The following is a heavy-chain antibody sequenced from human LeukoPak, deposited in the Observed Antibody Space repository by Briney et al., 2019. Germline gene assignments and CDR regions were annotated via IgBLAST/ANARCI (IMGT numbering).Heavy chain of an antibody. V-gene: IGHV4-38-2*02. CDR3: ARLGLNLGNPDY. CDR2: IFHSGST. J-gene: IGHJ4*02. D-gene: IGHD1-14*01. CDR1: GFSISRGYF. Sequence: PSETLSLTCTVSGFSISRGYFWGWIRQPPGKGLEWIANIFHSGSTYYSPSLKSRITISVDTSKNQFSLNLTSVTAADTAVYYCARLGLNLGNPDYWGQGTLVTVSS.